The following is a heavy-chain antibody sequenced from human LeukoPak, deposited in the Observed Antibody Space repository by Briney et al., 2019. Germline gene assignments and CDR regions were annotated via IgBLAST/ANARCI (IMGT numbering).Heavy chain of an antibody. Sequence: SETLSLTCAVYGGSFSGYYWSWIRQPPGKGLEWIGEINHSGSTNYNPSLKSRVTISVDTSKNQFSLKLSSVTAEDTAVYYCARDRDTAMVTGAYYYYYYMDVWGKGTTVTVSS. CDR3: ARDRDTAMVTGAYYYYYYMDV. CDR1: GGSFSGYY. V-gene: IGHV4-34*01. D-gene: IGHD5-18*01. CDR2: INHSGST. J-gene: IGHJ6*03.